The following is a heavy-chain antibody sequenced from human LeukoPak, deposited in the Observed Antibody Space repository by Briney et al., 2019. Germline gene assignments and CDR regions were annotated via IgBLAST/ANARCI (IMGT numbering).Heavy chain of an antibody. D-gene: IGHD6-19*01. CDR3: ARTREQWQVLDY. CDR1: GFTFSNYA. CDR2: ISYDGNNK. V-gene: IGHV3-30-3*01. Sequence: GRSLRLSCAASGFTFSNYAMHWVRQTPGKGLEWVALISYDGNNKYFADSVKGRFTISRDNSKNTLFLQMNSLRAEDTAVYYCARTREQWQVLDYWGQGALVIVSS. J-gene: IGHJ4*02.